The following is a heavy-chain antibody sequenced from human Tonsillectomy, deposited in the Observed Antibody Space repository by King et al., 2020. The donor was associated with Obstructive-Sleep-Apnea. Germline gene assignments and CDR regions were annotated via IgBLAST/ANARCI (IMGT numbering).Heavy chain of an antibody. V-gene: IGHV3-72*01. J-gene: IGHJ6*02. CDR3: ARTVWFGSGYGLDV. CDR2: TRNKADSYTT. CDR1: GFTFSDHY. Sequence: VQLVESGGGLVQPGGSLRLSCAASGFTFSDHYMDWVRQAPGKGLEWVGRTRNKADSYTTEYAASVKGRFTISREDSKNSLYMQMNSLKTEDTAVYHCARTVWFGSGYGLDVWGQGTTVTVSS. D-gene: IGHD3-10*01.